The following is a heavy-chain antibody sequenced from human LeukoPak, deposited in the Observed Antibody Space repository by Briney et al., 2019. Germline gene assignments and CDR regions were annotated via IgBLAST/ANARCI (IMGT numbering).Heavy chain of an antibody. CDR2: ISGSGGST. D-gene: IGHD3-3*01. CDR3: AKLVGYYDFWSGPNWFDP. J-gene: IGHJ5*02. CDR1: GFTFSSYA. Sequence: PGGSLRLSCAASGFTFSSYAMSWVRQAPGKGLEWVSAISGSGGSTYYADSVKGRFTISRDNSKNTLYLQMNSLRAEDTAVYYCAKLVGYYDFWSGPNWFDPWGQGTLVTVSS. V-gene: IGHV3-23*01.